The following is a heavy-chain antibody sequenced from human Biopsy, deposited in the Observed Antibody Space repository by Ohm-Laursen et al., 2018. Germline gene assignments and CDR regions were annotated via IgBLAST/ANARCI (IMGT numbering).Heavy chain of an antibody. Sequence: GTLSLTCSVSGGSIISYYWTWIRQLPGKGLEWIGHVYNGGITNYNPSLKSRVTISKDTSKNQFSLQVNSVTAADTAVYYCARTPRDSFWSGSYKRGLWFDPWGQGTLVIVSS. V-gene: IGHV4-59*01. CDR3: ARTPRDSFWSGSYKRGLWFDP. CDR2: VYNGGIT. CDR1: GGSIISYY. D-gene: IGHD3-3*01. J-gene: IGHJ5*02.